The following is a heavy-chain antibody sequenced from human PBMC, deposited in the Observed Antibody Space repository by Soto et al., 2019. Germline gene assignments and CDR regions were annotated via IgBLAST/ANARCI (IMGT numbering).Heavy chain of an antibody. Sequence: EVQLVETGGGLIQPGGSLRLSCEVSGFSVSDSSMSWVRQAPGKGLEWVSVFYRGGSTDYADSVKGRGTVSRDTFKNTLIRQRDSLTVEVTAVYFCARDLGWNALLYTYYYGMGVWGQGTTVTVS. V-gene: IGHV3-53*02. D-gene: IGHD1-1*01. CDR1: GFSVSDSS. J-gene: IGHJ6*02. CDR2: FYRGGST. CDR3: ARDLGWNALLYTYYYGMGV.